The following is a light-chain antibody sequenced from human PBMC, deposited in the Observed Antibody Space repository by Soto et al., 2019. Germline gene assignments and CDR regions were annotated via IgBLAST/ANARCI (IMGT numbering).Light chain of an antibody. Sequence: QSALTQPASVSGSPVQSITISCAGTNSDVGGYNSVSWYQHHPGKAPKLMVYDVRDRPSGVSNRFSGSKSGNTASLTISGLQAEDEADYYCSSYTSANPFVFGGGTKVTVL. V-gene: IGLV2-14*01. CDR3: SSYTSANPFV. J-gene: IGLJ2*01. CDR1: NSDVGGYNS. CDR2: DVR.